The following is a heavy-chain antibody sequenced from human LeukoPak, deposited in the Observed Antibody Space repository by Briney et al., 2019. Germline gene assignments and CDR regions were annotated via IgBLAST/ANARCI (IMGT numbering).Heavy chain of an antibody. Sequence: GGSLRLSCAASGFTFSSYGMHWVRQAPGKGLEWVAFIRYDGSNKYYADSVKGRFTISRDNAKNSLYLQMNSLRAEDTAVYYCARVGYDSSGYYSSDYWGQGTLVTVSS. V-gene: IGHV3-30*02. J-gene: IGHJ4*02. CDR1: GFTFSSYG. CDR3: ARVGYDSSGYYSSDY. D-gene: IGHD3-22*01. CDR2: IRYDGSNK.